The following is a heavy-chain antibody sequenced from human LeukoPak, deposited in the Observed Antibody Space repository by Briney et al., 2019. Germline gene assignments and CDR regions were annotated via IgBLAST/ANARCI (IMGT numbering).Heavy chain of an antibody. J-gene: IGHJ6*03. CDR3: ASCPTPYYYYYMDV. V-gene: IGHV3-20*04. CDR1: GFTFSSYA. Sequence: PGGSLRLSCAASGFTFSSYAMTWVRQAPGKGLEWVSGINWNGGSTGYADSVKGRFTISRDNAKNSLYLQMNSLRAEDTALYYCASCPTPYYYYYMDVWGKGTTVTVSS. CDR2: INWNGGST.